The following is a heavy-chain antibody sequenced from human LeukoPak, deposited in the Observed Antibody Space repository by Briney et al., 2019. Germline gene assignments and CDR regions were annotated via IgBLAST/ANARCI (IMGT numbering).Heavy chain of an antibody. V-gene: IGHV3-9*01. D-gene: IGHD6-13*01. CDR2: ISWNSGSI. CDR3: AKVTYSSSWPSFDY. Sequence: GGSLRLSCAASGFTFDDYAMHWVRQAPGKGLEWVSGISWNSGSIGYADSVKGRFTISRDNAKNSLYLQMNSLRAEDTALYCCAKVTYSSSWPSFDYWGQGTLVTVSS. CDR1: GFTFDDYA. J-gene: IGHJ4*02.